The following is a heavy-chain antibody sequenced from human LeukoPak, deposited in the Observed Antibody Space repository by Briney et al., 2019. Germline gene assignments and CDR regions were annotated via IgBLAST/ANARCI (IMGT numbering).Heavy chain of an antibody. CDR2: INSDGSST. CDR3: ATDVPAVTIFGY. J-gene: IGHJ4*02. Sequence: GGSLRLSCAASGSTFSTYWMHWVRQAPGTGLVWVSLINSDGSSTNYADSVKGRFTISRDNAKNTLYLQMNSLRAEDTAVYYCATDVPAVTIFGYWGQGTLVTVSS. D-gene: IGHD2-2*01. CDR1: GSTFSTYW. V-gene: IGHV3-74*01.